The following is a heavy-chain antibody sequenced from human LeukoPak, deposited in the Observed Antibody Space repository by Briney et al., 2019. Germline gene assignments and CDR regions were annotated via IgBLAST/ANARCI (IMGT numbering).Heavy chain of an antibody. J-gene: IGHJ5*02. CDR1: GGSFSGYY. V-gene: IGHV4-34*01. Sequence: PSETLSLTCAVYGGSFSGYYWSWIRQPPGKGLEWIGEINHSGSTNYNPSLKSRVTISVDTSKNQFSLKLSSVTAADTAVYYCARGKSYINWFDPWGQGTLVTVSS. CDR2: INHSGST. D-gene: IGHD1-14*01. CDR3: ARGKSYINWFDP.